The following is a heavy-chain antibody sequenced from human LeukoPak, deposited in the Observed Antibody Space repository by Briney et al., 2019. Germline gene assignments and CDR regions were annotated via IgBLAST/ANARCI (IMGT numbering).Heavy chain of an antibody. J-gene: IGHJ4*02. Sequence: PGGSLRLSCAASGFTVSNNYMSWVRQAPGKGLEWVSVIYSGGNTYYADSVKGRFAISRDYSRNTVYLQMNSLRAEDTAVYYCATDRSSITFRPHWGQGTLVSVSS. CDR1: GFTVSNNY. CDR3: ATDRSSITFRPH. V-gene: IGHV3-66*01. CDR2: IYSGGNT. D-gene: IGHD6-6*01.